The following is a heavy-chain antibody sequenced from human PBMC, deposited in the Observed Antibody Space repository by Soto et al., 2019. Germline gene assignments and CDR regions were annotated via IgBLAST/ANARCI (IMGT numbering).Heavy chain of an antibody. J-gene: IGHJ3*02. D-gene: IGHD2-15*01. CDR1: GFAFSSYE. Sequence: EVQLVESGGGLVWPGGSLTLSCAASGFAFSSYEMNWVRQAPGKGLEWVSYIDATGTIIRYADSVEGRLTISRDNSKNSLFLQMNNLGAEDTAVYYCARDRWHRDRHPGAFDIWGRGTMVTVSS. CDR3: ARDRWHRDRHPGAFDI. CDR2: IDATGTII. V-gene: IGHV3-48*03.